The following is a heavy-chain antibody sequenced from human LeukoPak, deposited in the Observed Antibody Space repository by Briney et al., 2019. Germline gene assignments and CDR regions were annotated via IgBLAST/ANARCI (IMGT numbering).Heavy chain of an antibody. V-gene: IGHV3-48*01. CDR1: GFTFSSYS. CDR2: ISSSSSTI. D-gene: IGHD2-8*01. CDR3: ARTYCTNGVCYKSYYYYYYMDV. Sequence: GGSLRLSCAASGFTFSSYSMNWVRQAPGKGLEWVSYISSSSSTIYYADSVKGRFTISRDNAKNSLYLQMSSLRAEDTAVYYCARTYCTNGVCYKSYYYYYYMDVWGKGTTVTVSS. J-gene: IGHJ6*03.